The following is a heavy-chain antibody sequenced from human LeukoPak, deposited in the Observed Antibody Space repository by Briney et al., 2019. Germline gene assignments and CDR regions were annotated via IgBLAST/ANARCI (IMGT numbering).Heavy chain of an antibody. CDR2: IYYSGST. D-gene: IGHD3-10*01. J-gene: IGHJ4*02. CDR1: GGSIGKYH. CDR3: ARGYDGSGSYYNRFDY. V-gene: IGHV4-59*01. Sequence: SETLSLTCSVSGGSIGKYHWTWIRQPPGKGLEWIGYIYYSGSTNYNPSLKSRVTISVDTSKNQFSLKLSSVTAADTAVYYCARGYDGSGSYYNRFDYWGQGTLVTVSS.